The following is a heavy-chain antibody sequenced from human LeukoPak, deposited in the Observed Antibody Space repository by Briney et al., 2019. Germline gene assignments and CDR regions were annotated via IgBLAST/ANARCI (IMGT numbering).Heavy chain of an antibody. CDR2: INHSGST. V-gene: IGHV4-34*01. J-gene: IGHJ3*02. CDR1: GGSFSGYY. Sequence: SETLSLTCAVYGGSFSGYYWSWIRQPPGKGLEWIGEINHSGSTNYNPSLKSRVTISVDKSKNQFSLKLSSVTAADTAVYYCASTPQYCTNGVCSQDAFDIWGQGTMVTVSS. D-gene: IGHD2-8*01. CDR3: ASTPQYCTNGVCSQDAFDI.